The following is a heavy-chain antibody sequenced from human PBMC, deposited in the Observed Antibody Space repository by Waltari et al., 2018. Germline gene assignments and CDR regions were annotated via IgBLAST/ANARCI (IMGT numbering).Heavy chain of an antibody. CDR1: GYSIRRGHH. D-gene: IGHD6-13*01. CDR3: AREGYSTSFDY. Sequence: QVQLQESGPGLLRPSETLSLTCTVSGYSIRRGHHWGWIRPPPGRGLAWAGRIDYSGSTNYNPSLKSRVSISIDTSKNQFSLRLTSVTAADTAVYYCAREGYSTSFDYWGRGMLVTVSS. V-gene: IGHV4-38-2*02. CDR2: IDYSGST. J-gene: IGHJ4*02.